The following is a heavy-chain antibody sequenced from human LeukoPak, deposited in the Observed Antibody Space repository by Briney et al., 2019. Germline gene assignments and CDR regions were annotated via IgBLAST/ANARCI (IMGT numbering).Heavy chain of an antibody. CDR3: AKVLYGDPYFGS. CDR2: VRYDGINK. D-gene: IGHD4-17*01. J-gene: IGHJ4*02. Sequence: PGGSLRLSCAASGFSFSSYGLHWVRQAPGKGLEWVAFVRYDGINKYYAGSVKGRFTISRDNSKTTLYLQMNSLRAEDTAMYYCAKVLYGDPYFGSWGQGALVTVSS. V-gene: IGHV3-30*02. CDR1: GFSFSSYG.